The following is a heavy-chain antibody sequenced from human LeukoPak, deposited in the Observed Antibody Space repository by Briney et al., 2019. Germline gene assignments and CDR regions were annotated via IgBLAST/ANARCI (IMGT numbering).Heavy chain of an antibody. CDR1: GGSISSYY. CDR3: ARIRYSGYESNWFDP. D-gene: IGHD5-12*01. CDR2: IYYSGST. J-gene: IGHJ5*02. Sequence: PSETLSLTCTVSGGSISSYYWSWIRQPPGKGLEWIGYIYYSGSTNYNPSLKSRVTISVDTSKNQFSLKLSSVTAADTAVYYCARIRYSGYESNWFDPWGQGTLVTVSS. V-gene: IGHV4-59*01.